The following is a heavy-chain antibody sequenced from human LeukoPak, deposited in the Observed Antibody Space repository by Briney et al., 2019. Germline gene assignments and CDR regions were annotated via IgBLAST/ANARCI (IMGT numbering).Heavy chain of an antibody. CDR3: ARDRAVVPAAIRWFDP. V-gene: IGHV1-18*01. J-gene: IGHJ5*02. Sequence: GASVKVSCKASGYTFTSYGISWVRQAPGQGLEWMGWISAYNGNTNYAQKLQGRVTITRDTSASTAYMELSSLRSEDTAVYYCARDRAVVPAAIRWFDPWGQGTLVTVSS. CDR1: GYTFTSYG. CDR2: ISAYNGNT. D-gene: IGHD2-2*02.